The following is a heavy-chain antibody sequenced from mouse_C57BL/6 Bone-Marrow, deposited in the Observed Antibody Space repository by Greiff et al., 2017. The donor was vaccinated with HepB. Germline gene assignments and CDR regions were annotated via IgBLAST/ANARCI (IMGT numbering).Heavy chain of an antibody. D-gene: IGHD2-1*01. Sequence: VQLQQPGAELVRPGSSVKLSCKASGYTFTSYWMHWVKQRPIQGLEWIGNIDPSDSETHYNQKFKDKATLTVDKSSSTAYMQLSSLTSEDSAVYYCARGGVLLWYPYFDYWGQGTTLTVSS. CDR1: GYTFTSYW. J-gene: IGHJ2*01. CDR3: ARGGVLLWYPYFDY. V-gene: IGHV1-52*01. CDR2: IDPSDSET.